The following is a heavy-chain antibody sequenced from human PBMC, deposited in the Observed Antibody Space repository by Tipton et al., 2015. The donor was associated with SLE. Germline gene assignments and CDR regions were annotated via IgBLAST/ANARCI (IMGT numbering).Heavy chain of an antibody. CDR2: ISSSGSAM. CDR1: GFTFSNYA. CDR3: AVAARPPYYYYYMDV. V-gene: IGHV3-11*01. D-gene: IGHD6-6*01. J-gene: IGHJ6*03. Sequence: SLRLSCAASGFTFSNYAMHWVRQAPGKGLEWVSYISSSGSAMYYADSVKGRFTISRDNAKNSLYLQMNSLRAEDTAVYYCAVAARPPYYYYYMDVWGKGTTVTVSS.